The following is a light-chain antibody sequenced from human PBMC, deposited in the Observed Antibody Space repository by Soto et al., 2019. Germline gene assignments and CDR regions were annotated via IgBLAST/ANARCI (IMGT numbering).Light chain of an antibody. CDR3: QQSYSTPRT. V-gene: IGKV1-39*01. CDR1: QSISSY. J-gene: IGKJ1*01. Sequence: DIQMTQSPSSLSASVGDRVTITCRASQSISSYLNWYQQKPGKAPKLLFYAASSLQSGVPSRFSGSGSGTDFTLTISSLQPEDFATYYCQQSYSTPRTFGQGTKV. CDR2: AAS.